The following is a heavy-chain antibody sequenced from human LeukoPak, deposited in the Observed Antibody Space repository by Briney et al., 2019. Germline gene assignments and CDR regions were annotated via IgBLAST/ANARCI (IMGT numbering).Heavy chain of an antibody. D-gene: IGHD4-4*01. Sequence: PGGSLRLSCAASGFTFSSYAMSWVRQTPGKGLEWVSAIRESGSSTYYTDSVKGRFTISRDNSKNTLYLQMDSLRAEDTAVYYCARGISNSEFWGQGTLVTVSS. J-gene: IGHJ4*02. CDR2: IRESGSST. V-gene: IGHV3-23*01. CDR3: ARGISNSEF. CDR1: GFTFSSYA.